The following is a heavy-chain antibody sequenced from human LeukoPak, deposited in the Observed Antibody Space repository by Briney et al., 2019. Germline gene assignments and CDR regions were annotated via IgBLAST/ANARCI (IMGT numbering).Heavy chain of an antibody. Sequence: SGGSLRLSCAASGFTFNTYTMNWVRQAPGKGLEWVSSITASSTAIYSADSVKGRFTISRDNSKNTLYLQMNSLRAEDTAVYYCAKDSSGWYGFTPDFDYWGQGTLVTVSS. CDR3: AKDSSGWYGFTPDFDY. V-gene: IGHV3-23*01. CDR1: GFTFNTYT. D-gene: IGHD6-19*01. CDR2: ITASSTAI. J-gene: IGHJ4*02.